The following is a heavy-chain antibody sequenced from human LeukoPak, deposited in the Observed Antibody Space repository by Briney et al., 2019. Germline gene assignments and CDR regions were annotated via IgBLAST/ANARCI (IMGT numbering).Heavy chain of an antibody. Sequence: SETLSLTCTVSGGAISSYYWSWIRQPPGKGLEWIGYIYYSGSTNYNPSLKSRVTISVETSKNQFSLKLSSVTAADTAVYYCARNTGPGFCSVTSCPYYYLYIDVWGRGTTVTVSS. D-gene: IGHD2-2*01. CDR2: IYYSGST. CDR3: ARNTGPGFCSVTSCPYYYLYIDV. CDR1: GGAISSYY. V-gene: IGHV4-59*01. J-gene: IGHJ6*03.